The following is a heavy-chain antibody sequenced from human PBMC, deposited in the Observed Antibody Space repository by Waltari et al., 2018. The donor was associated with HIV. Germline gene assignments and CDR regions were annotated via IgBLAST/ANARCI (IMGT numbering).Heavy chain of an antibody. CDR3: ARVRITMIVVVTDYFDY. D-gene: IGHD3-22*01. CDR1: GYTFTGYY. J-gene: IGHJ4*02. V-gene: IGHV1-2*02. Sequence: QVQLVQSGAEVKKPGASVKVSCKASGYTFTGYYTHWVRQAPGQGLEWMGWINPNSGGTNYAQKFQGRVTMTRDTSISTAYMELSRLRSDDTAVYYCARVRITMIVVVTDYFDYWGQGTLVTVSS. CDR2: INPNSGGT.